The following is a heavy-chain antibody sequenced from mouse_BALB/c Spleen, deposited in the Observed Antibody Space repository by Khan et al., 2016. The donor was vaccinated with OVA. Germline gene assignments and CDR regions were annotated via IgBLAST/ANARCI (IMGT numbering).Heavy chain of an antibody. CDR1: GYSITSDYA. V-gene: IGHV3-2*02. D-gene: IGHD1-1*01. Sequence: DVKLQESGPGLVKPSQSLSLTCTVTGYSITSDYAWNWIRQFPGNKLEWMGFISYSGNTNYNPSLKSRISITRDTSKNQFFLQLNSVTTEDTATDYCARVYGGNFDYGGQGTTLTVSS. CDR3: ARVYGGNFDY. CDR2: ISYSGNT. J-gene: IGHJ2*01.